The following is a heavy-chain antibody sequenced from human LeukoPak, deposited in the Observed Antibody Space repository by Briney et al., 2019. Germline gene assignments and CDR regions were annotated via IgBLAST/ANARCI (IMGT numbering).Heavy chain of an antibody. D-gene: IGHD4/OR15-4a*01. V-gene: IGHV4-59*01. CDR1: GGSISYYY. J-gene: IGHJ6*02. CDR2: VYYSGTT. CDR3: AREDPQTRVPEGMDV. Sequence: PSETLSLTCTVSGGSISYYYWSWIRQSPGKGLEWIGYVYYSGTTNYNPSLKSRVTISVDTSKNQFSLQLRSVTAADTAVYYCAREDPQTRVPEGMDVWGQGTTATVSS.